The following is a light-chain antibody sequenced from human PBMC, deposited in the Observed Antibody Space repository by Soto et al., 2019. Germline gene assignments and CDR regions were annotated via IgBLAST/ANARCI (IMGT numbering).Light chain of an antibody. V-gene: IGKV3-20*01. CDR3: QQYGSLPT. J-gene: IGKJ5*01. CDR1: QSVRSTY. Sequence: IVLTQSPGTLSLSPGERATLSCRASQSVRSTYLAWYQQKPGQAPRILIYGVPSRATDIPDRISGSGSGTDFTLTISRLEPEDFAVYYCQQYGSLPTFGQGTRLEIK. CDR2: GVP.